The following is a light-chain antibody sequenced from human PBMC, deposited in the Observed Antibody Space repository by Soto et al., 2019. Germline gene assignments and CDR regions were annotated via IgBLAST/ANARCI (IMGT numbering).Light chain of an antibody. CDR3: LQYNNGLRR. V-gene: IGKV3-15*01. Sequence: EIVMTQSPATLSVSPGERATLSCRASQSVSSNLAWYQQKPGQAPRLLIYGASTRATGIPARFSGSGSGTEFTLTISSLQSEDFAVYYCLQYNNGLRRFGQGTKVEIK. CDR2: GAS. CDR1: QSVSSN. J-gene: IGKJ1*01.